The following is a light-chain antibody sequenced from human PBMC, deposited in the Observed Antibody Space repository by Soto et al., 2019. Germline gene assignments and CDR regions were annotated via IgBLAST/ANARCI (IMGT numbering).Light chain of an antibody. V-gene: IGKV1-5*03. CDR2: KAS. J-gene: IGKJ2*01. CDR3: QHYNGFPYT. CDR1: QDIRTW. Sequence: DIQMTQSPSPLSASVGDRVTVTCRASQDIRTWLAWYQQKPGKAPKVLIYKASTLESGVPSRFSGSGSGTEFTLSISSLQPDDIATYYCQHYNGFPYTFGQGTKVEIK.